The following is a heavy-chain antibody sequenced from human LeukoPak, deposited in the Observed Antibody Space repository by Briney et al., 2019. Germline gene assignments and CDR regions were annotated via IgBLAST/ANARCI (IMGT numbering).Heavy chain of an antibody. Sequence: GGSLRLSCAASGFTFSSYWMHWVRQAPGKGLVWVSRINSDGSSTTYADSVKGRFTISRDNAKNTLYLQMNSLRAEDTAMYYCARQYSYDSSGYYPWDYWGQGTLVSVSS. CDR1: GFTFSSYW. CDR2: INSDGSST. D-gene: IGHD3-22*01. J-gene: IGHJ4*02. CDR3: ARQYSYDSSGYYPWDY. V-gene: IGHV3-74*03.